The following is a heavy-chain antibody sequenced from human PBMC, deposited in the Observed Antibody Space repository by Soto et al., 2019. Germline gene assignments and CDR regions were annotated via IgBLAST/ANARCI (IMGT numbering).Heavy chain of an antibody. J-gene: IGHJ4*02. CDR1: GYSFASYW. CDR2: IDPSDSQT. D-gene: IGHD3-22*01. CDR3: ARQIYDSDTGPNFQYYFDS. Sequence: GETLKISCKGSGYSFASYWITWVRQKPGKGLEWMGRIDPSDSQTYYSPSFRGHVTISVTKSLTTVFLQWSSLTASDTAMYYCARQIYDSDTGPNFQYYFDSWGQGNPVTVSS. V-gene: IGHV5-10-1*01.